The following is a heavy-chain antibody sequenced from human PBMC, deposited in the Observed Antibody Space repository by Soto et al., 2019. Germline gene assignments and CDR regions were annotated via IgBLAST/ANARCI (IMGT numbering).Heavy chain of an antibody. J-gene: IGHJ4*02. CDR2: ISWNSGSI. CDR1: GFTFGDYA. Sequence: GGSLRLSCAASGFTFGDYAMQWVRQAPGKGLEWVSAISWNSGSIDYADSVKGRFTISRGNAKNSLYLQMNSLRAEDTALYYCAKSHTTSGWYVTTDYWGQGTRVTSPQ. D-gene: IGHD6-19*01. CDR3: AKSHTTSGWYVTTDY. V-gene: IGHV3-9*01.